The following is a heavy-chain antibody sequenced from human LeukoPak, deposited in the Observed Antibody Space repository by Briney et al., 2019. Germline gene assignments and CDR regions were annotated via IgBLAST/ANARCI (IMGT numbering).Heavy chain of an antibody. CDR2: INPNSGGT. D-gene: IGHD4-11*01. V-gene: IGHV1-2*02. CDR1: GYTFTGYY. J-gene: IGHJ4*02. CDR3: ARVYSNYAGVYPFDY. Sequence: GASVKVSCKASGYTFTGYYMHCVRQAPGQGLEWMGWINPNSGGTNYAQKFQGRVTMTRDTSISTAYMELSRLRSDDTAVYYCARVYSNYAGVYPFDYWGQGTLVTVSS.